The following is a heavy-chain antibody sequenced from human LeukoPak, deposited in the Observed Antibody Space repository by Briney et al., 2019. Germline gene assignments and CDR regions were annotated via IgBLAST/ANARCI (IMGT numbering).Heavy chain of an antibody. CDR3: ARMDVDIAMVTNYLDQ. CDR2: IHPSGSST. Sequence: ASVKISCKASGYTFTSHDMHWVRQAPGQGLEWMGVIHPSGSSTNYAQKFQGRVTMTKDTSTSTVYIELNSLRSEDTAVYYCARMDVDIAMVTNYLDQGGQGTLVTVSS. CDR1: GYTFTSHD. D-gene: IGHD5-18*01. J-gene: IGHJ4*02. V-gene: IGHV1-46*01.